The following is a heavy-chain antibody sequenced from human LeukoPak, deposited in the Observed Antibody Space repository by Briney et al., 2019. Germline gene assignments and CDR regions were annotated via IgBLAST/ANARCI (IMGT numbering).Heavy chain of an antibody. CDR2: ISAYNGNT. V-gene: IGHV1-18*01. Sequence: ASVKVSCKASGYTFTSYGISWVRQAPGQVLEWMGWISAYNGNTNYAQKLQGRVTMTTDTSTSTAYMELRSLRSDDTAVYYCARSIAAAPMRNWFDPWGQGTLVTVSS. CDR1: GYTFTSYG. CDR3: ARSIAAAPMRNWFDP. D-gene: IGHD6-13*01. J-gene: IGHJ5*02.